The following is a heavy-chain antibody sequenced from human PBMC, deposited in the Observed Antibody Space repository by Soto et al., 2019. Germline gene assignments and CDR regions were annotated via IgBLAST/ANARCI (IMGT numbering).Heavy chain of an antibody. CDR1: GYTFTSYD. Sequence: ASVKVSCKASGYTFTSYDINWVRQATGQGLEWMGWMNPNSGNTGYAQKFQGRVAMTRNTSISTAYMELSSLRSEDTAVCYCAREGKVLRFLEWLLGFDYWGQGTLVTVS. D-gene: IGHD3-3*01. CDR3: AREGKVLRFLEWLLGFDY. J-gene: IGHJ4*02. V-gene: IGHV1-8*01. CDR2: MNPNSGNT.